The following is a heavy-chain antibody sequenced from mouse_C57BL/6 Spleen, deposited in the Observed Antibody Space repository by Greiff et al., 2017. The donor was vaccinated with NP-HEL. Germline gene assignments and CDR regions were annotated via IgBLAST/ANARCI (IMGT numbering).Heavy chain of an antibody. J-gene: IGHJ4*01. CDR1: GYTFTDYE. Sequence: QVQLQQSGAELVRPGASVTLSCKASGYTFTDYEMHWVKQTPVHGLEWIGAIDPETGGTAYNQKFKGKAILTADKSSSTAYMELRSLTSEDSAVYYCTNYYGSSLYYAMDYWGQGTSVTVSS. V-gene: IGHV1-15*01. CDR3: TNYYGSSLYYAMDY. CDR2: IDPETGGT. D-gene: IGHD1-1*01.